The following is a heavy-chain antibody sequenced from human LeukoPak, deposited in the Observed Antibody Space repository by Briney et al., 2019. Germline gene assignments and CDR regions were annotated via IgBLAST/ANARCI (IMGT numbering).Heavy chain of an antibody. Sequence: ASVKVSCKASGYTFTNYGISWVRQAPGQGLEWMGWISAYNGHTDSARKFQGRVTMTTDTSTSTAYMELRSLRSDDTATYYCARASAQWSDYWGQGTLVTVSS. CDR1: GYTFTNYG. CDR3: ARASAQWSDY. D-gene: IGHD2-15*01. CDR2: ISAYNGHT. J-gene: IGHJ4*02. V-gene: IGHV1-18*01.